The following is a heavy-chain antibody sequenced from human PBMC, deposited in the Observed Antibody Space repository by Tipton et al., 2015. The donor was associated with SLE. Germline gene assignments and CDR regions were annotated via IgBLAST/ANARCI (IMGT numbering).Heavy chain of an antibody. V-gene: IGHV3-73*01. CDR2: IRRKANSYAT. J-gene: IGHJ3*02. Sequence: GSLRLSCAASGFTFSGSAMHWVRQASGKGLEWVGRIRRKANSYATAYAASVKGRFTISRDDSKNTADLQMNSLKTEDTAVYYCAKGTIVCGGDCPSDAFDIGGQGTRVTVSS. CDR1: GFTFSGSA. D-gene: IGHD2-21*01. CDR3: AKGTIVCGGDCPSDAFDI.